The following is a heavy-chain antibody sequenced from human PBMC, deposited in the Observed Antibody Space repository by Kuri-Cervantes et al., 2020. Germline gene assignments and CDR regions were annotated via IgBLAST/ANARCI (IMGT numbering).Heavy chain of an antibody. D-gene: IGHD1-26*01. V-gene: IGHV3-9*01. CDR2: ISWNGGSI. J-gene: IGHJ5*02. CDR1: GFTFDDYA. Sequence: GGSLRLSCAASGFTFDDYAMHWVRQAPGKGLEWVSGISWNGGSIGYADSVKGRFTISRDNAKNSLYLQMNSLRAEDTAVYYCAREWFDPWGQGTLVTVSS. CDR3: AREWFDP.